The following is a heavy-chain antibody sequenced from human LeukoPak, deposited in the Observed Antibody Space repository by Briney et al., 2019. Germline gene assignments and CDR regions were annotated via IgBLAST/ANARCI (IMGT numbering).Heavy chain of an antibody. CDR1: GYTFTSYY. J-gene: IGHJ4*02. V-gene: IGHV1-46*01. CDR3: ARVPSSGWYDY. CDR2: INPSGGST. Sequence: SVKVSCKASGYTFTSYYMHWVRQAPGQGLEWMGIINPSGGSTSYAQKFQGRVTITRDTSTSTVYMELSSLRSEDTAVYYCARVPSSGWYDYWGQGTLVTVSS. D-gene: IGHD6-19*01.